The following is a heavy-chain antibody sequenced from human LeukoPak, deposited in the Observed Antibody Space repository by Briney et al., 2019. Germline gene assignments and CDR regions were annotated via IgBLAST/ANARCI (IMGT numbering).Heavy chain of an antibody. D-gene: IGHD3-22*01. CDR2: IYYSGST. CDR3: ARAQRYYDSSGYYYVHGVFDY. Sequence: PSETLSLTCTVSGGSISSYYWSWIRQPPGKGLEWIGSIYYSGSTYYNPSLKSRVTISVDTSKNQFSLKQSSVTAADTAVYYCARAQRYYDSSGYYYVHGVFDYWGQGTLVTVSS. V-gene: IGHV4-39*01. J-gene: IGHJ4*02. CDR1: GGSISSYY.